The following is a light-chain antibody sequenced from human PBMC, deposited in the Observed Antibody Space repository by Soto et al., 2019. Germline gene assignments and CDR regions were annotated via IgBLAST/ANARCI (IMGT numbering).Light chain of an antibody. CDR1: QSVSSY. V-gene: IGKV3-11*01. CDR2: DAS. Sequence: EIELTQSPVTLSLSPGERATLSCRASQSVSSYLAWYQQKPGQAPRLLIYDASNRATGIPARFSGSGSGTDFTLTSSSLEPEDFAVYYCQQRKNWQVTFGQGTRLEIK. J-gene: IGKJ5*01. CDR3: QQRKNWQVT.